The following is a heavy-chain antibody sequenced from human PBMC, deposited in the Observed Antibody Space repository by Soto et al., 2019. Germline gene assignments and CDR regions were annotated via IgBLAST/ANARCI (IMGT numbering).Heavy chain of an antibody. J-gene: IGHJ6*02. V-gene: IGHV3-74*01. CDR2: INSDGSST. Sequence: GGSLRLSCAASGFTFSSYWMHWVRQAPGKGLVWVSRINSDGSSTSYADSVKGRFTISRDNAKNTLYLQMNSLRAEDTAVYYWARCGVFWSGYYTSYFYYGMDVWGQGTTVTVSS. CDR1: GFTFSSYW. CDR3: ARCGVFWSGYYTSYFYYGMDV. D-gene: IGHD3-3*01.